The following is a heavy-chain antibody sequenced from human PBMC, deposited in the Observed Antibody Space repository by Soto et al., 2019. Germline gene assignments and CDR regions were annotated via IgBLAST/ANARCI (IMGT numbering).Heavy chain of an antibody. CDR2: IIPVFGII. J-gene: IGHJ6*02. CDR1: GGNPSNSA. V-gene: IGHV1-69*01. Sequence: QVHLLLQCGAEVKKPGSSVKVACKASGGNPSNSAISWVRQAPGQGLEWMGGIIPVFGIISHAQNFQGRVTITADESTSTAYMELSSLRSEDTAVYFCAGGRIVVAGSSAYYSMDVWGQGTTVTVSS. CDR3: AGGRIVVAGSSAYYSMDV. D-gene: IGHD6-19*01.